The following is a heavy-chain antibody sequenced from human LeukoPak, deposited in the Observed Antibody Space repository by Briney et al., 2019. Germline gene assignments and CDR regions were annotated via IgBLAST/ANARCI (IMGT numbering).Heavy chain of an antibody. Sequence: GGSLRLSCAASGFTFSSYSMNWVRQAPGKGLEWVSSISSSSSYIYYADLVKGRFTISRDNAKNSLYLQMNSLRAEDTAVYYCARHRIAVAGPPFDYQSQGTLVTVSS. CDR3: ARHRIAVAGPPFDY. V-gene: IGHV3-21*01. CDR2: ISSSSSYI. J-gene: IGHJ4*02. D-gene: IGHD6-19*01. CDR1: GFTFSSYS.